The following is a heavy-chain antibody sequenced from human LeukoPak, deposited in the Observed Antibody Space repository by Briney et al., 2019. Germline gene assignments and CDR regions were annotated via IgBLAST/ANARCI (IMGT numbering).Heavy chain of an antibody. CDR1: GGSISGYY. Sequence: PSETLSLTCTVSGGSISGYYWTWIRQPPGKGLEWIGYISYSGNINYNPSLKSRVTISVDTSKNQFSLKLTSVAAADTAMYYCARGLWFAVPGAFDFWGQGTMVTVSS. J-gene: IGHJ3*01. V-gene: IGHV4-59*01. CDR3: ARGLWFAVPGAFDF. CDR2: ISYSGNI. D-gene: IGHD3-10*01.